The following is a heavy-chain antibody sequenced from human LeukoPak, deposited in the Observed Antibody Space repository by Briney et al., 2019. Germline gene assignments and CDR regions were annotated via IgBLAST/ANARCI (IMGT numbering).Heavy chain of an antibody. CDR2: IYYSGST. Sequence: SQTLSLTCTVSGGSISSGDYYWRWIRQPPGKGLEWIGYIYYSGSTYYNPSLKSRVTISVDTSKNQFSLKLSSVTAADTAVYYCARGPPTVSLNWFDPWGQGTLVTVSS. CDR1: GGSISSGDYY. V-gene: IGHV4-30-4*01. D-gene: IGHD4-17*01. CDR3: ARGPPTVSLNWFDP. J-gene: IGHJ5*02.